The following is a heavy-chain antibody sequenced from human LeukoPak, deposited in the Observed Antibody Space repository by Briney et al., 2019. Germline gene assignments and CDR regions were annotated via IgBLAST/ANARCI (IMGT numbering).Heavy chain of an antibody. J-gene: IGHJ4*02. CDR3: ARESVSYSSSWYFDY. CDR1: GGSFSGYH. Sequence: SETLSLTCAVYGGSFSGYHWSWIRQPPGKGLEWIGEINHSGSTNYNPSLKSRVTISVDTSKNQFSLKLSSVTAADTAVYYCARESVSYSSSWYFDYWGQGTLVTVSS. V-gene: IGHV4-34*01. CDR2: INHSGST. D-gene: IGHD6-13*01.